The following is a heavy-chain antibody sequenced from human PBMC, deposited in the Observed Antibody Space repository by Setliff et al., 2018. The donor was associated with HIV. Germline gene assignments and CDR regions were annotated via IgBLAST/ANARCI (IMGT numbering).Heavy chain of an antibody. CDR2: IYTSRGT. Sequence: PSETLSLTCTVSGGSISGYHWNWLRQTPGKGLEWIGYIYTSRGTNYNHSLRTRVIISVDTSNQFSLKLGSVTAADAAVYYCARSPSYRSSWEYYFDYWGQGILVTVT. J-gene: IGHJ4*02. CDR3: ARSPSYRSSWEYYFDY. D-gene: IGHD6-13*01. CDR1: GGSISGYH. V-gene: IGHV4-4*09.